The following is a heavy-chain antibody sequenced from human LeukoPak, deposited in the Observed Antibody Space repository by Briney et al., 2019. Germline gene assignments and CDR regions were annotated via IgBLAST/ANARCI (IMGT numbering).Heavy chain of an antibody. Sequence: GGSLRLSCAASGFTFNNYWMHWVRQAPGKGLVWVSRIDNGGRDTTYADSVRGRFTISRDNGKNTLYLQMNSLRPEDTAVYYCARDRPHNWFDPWGQGTLVTVSS. CDR2: IDNGGRDT. CDR3: ARDRPHNWFDP. V-gene: IGHV3-74*01. CDR1: GFTFNNYW. J-gene: IGHJ5*02.